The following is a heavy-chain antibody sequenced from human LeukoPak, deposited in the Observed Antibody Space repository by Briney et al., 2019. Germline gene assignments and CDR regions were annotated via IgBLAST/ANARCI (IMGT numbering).Heavy chain of an antibody. CDR2: IYPGDSDI. CDR1: GYSFTSYW. Sequence: GESLKISCKGSGYSFTSYWIGWVRQMPGKGLERMGIIYPGDSDIRDSPSFQGQVTISADKSISTAYLQWSSLKASDTAIYYCARLMSGSASFDYWGQGTLLTVSS. J-gene: IGHJ4*02. D-gene: IGHD6-19*01. V-gene: IGHV5-51*01. CDR3: ARLMSGSASFDY.